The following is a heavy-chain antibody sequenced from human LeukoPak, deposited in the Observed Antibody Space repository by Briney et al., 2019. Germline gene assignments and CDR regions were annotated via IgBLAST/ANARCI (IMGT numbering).Heavy chain of an antibody. V-gene: IGHV3-74*01. CDR2: IKTDGSST. J-gene: IGHJ4*02. Sequence: GGSLRLSCAASGFTFSSYWMHWVRHAPGKGLMRVSRIKTDGSSTSYADSVKGRFTISRDNAKNTLYLQMNSLRAEDTAVYYCARLGIFAGTSTDSWGQGTLVTVSS. D-gene: IGHD3-16*01. CDR1: GFTFSSYW. CDR3: ARLGIFAGTSTDS.